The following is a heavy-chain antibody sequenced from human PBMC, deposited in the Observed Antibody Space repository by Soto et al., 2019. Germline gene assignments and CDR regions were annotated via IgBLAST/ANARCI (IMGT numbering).Heavy chain of an antibody. CDR1: GDTFSDYY. Sequence: QVQLMQSGAEVKKPGASVKVSCKASGDTFSDYYIHWVRQAPGQGLEWMGTVNPSGGHTTYSQHFLGRVTMTRDTATRTCHMELTSLTSEDTAVYYCARGGHVVVVTAALDYWGQGTLVTVSS. D-gene: IGHD2-21*02. CDR3: ARGGHVVVVTAALDY. J-gene: IGHJ4*02. V-gene: IGHV1-46*01. CDR2: VNPSGGHT.